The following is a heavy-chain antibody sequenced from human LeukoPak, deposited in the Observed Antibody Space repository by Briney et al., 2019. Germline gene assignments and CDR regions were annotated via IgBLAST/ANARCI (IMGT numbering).Heavy chain of an antibody. CDR1: GFTFSGYG. J-gene: IGHJ4*02. CDR2: ISYDGSNK. CDR3: ARPYYYDSSGYYDY. D-gene: IGHD3-22*01. Sequence: GGSLRLSCAASGFTFSGYGMHWVRQAPGKGLEWVAVISYDGSNKYYADSVKGRFTISRDNSKNTLYLQMNSLRAEDTAVYYCARPYYYDSSGYYDYWGQGTLVTVSS. V-gene: IGHV3-30*03.